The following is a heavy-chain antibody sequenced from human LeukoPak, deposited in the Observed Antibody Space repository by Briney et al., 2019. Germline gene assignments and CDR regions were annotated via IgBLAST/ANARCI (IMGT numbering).Heavy chain of an antibody. CDR3: VRLTLGTVYSNYYFMDV. V-gene: IGHV3-72*01. CDR1: GFIFSDHY. D-gene: IGHD1-1*01. CDR2: TKNKVNGYST. J-gene: IGHJ6*03. Sequence: GGSLRLSCVASGFIFSDHYMDWVRQAPGKGLEWVGRTKNKVNGYSTIYAASVKGRFTISRDDSKDSLFLQMNSLKTEDTAMYYCVRLTLGTVYSNYYFMDVWGKGTTVTVSS.